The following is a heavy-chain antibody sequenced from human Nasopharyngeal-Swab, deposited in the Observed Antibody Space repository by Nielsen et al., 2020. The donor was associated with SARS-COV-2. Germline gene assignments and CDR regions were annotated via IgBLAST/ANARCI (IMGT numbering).Heavy chain of an antibody. CDR2: IYSNGNT. CDR3: VRESGGDSGWFDP. CDR1: GGSINNAY. Sequence: SETLSLTCTASGGSINNAYWSWIRQPPGKGLEWIGYIYSNGNTNYNPSLKSRVTISVDTSKNQFSLKLSSVTAADTAVYYCVRESGGDSGWFDPWGQGTLVTVSS. J-gene: IGHJ5*02. D-gene: IGHD5-12*01. V-gene: IGHV4-59*01.